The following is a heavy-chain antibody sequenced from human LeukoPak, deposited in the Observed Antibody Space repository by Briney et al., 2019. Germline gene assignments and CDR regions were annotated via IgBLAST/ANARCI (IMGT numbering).Heavy chain of an antibody. Sequence: QPGGSLRLSCAASGFTFSSYVMNWVRQAPGKGLEWVSVISGGGGSTYYADSVKGRSTISRDNSKNTLFLQMNSLRAEDTAVYYCAKGGYCSSTSCYVGWFDPWGQGTLVTVSS. CDR1: GFTFSSYV. CDR2: ISGGGGST. D-gene: IGHD2-2*01. V-gene: IGHV3-23*01. J-gene: IGHJ5*02. CDR3: AKGGYCSSTSCYVGWFDP.